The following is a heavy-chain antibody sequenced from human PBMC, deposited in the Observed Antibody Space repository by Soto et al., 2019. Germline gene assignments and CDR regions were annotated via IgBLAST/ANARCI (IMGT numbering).Heavy chain of an antibody. Sequence: QVQLQESGPGLVKPSATLSLTCTVSGGSISSYYWSWIRQPPGKGLEWIGYIYYSGSTNYNPSLKSRVTISVDTSKNQFSLKLSSVTAADTAVYYCARRYGGNLDYWGQGTLVTVSS. CDR3: ARRYGGNLDY. V-gene: IGHV4-59*08. J-gene: IGHJ4*02. CDR2: IYYSGST. D-gene: IGHD1-26*01. CDR1: GGSISSYY.